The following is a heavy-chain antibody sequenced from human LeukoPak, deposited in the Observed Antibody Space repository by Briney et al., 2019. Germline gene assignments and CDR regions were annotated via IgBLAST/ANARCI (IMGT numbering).Heavy chain of an antibody. V-gene: IGHV4-34*01. CDR3: ARGDYTAMLDY. Sequence: SETLSLTCAVYGGSFSGYYWSWIRQPPGKGLEWIGEINHSGSTNYNPSLKSRVTISVDTSKNQFSLKLSSVTAADTAVYYCARGDYTAMLDYWGQETLVTVSS. CDR2: INHSGST. D-gene: IGHD5-18*01. J-gene: IGHJ4*02. CDR1: GGSFSGYY.